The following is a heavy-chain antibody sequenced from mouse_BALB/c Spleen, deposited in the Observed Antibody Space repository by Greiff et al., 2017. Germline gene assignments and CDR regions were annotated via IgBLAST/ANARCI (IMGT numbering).Heavy chain of an antibody. CDR2: INPSSGYT. CDR3: ATSSGTRDYFDY. Sequence: QVQLQQSGAELARPGASVKMSCKASGYTFTSYTMHWVKQRPGQGLEWIGYINPSSGYTNYNQKFKDKATLTADKSSSTAYMQLSSLTSEDSAVYYCATSSGTRDYFDYWGQGTTLTVSS. J-gene: IGHJ2*01. CDR1: GYTFTSYT. D-gene: IGHD6-1*01. V-gene: IGHV1-4*01.